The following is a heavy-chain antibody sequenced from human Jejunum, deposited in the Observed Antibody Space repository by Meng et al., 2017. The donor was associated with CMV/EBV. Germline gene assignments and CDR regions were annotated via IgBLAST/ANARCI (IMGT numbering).Heavy chain of an antibody. CDR1: GGSFTTYP. CDR3: AKGYGNSFEY. V-gene: IGHV4-4*07. J-gene: IGHJ4*02. CDR2: IITSGST. Sequence: HAQRQRSGPGLGKLSAPLSLACTVSGGSFTTYPWSWYRQRAGKGLEWIGRIITSGSTHYNPSLRSRVIMSVDTSKNQFFLKLRSVTAADTAVYFCAKGYGNSFEYWGQGSLVTVSS. D-gene: IGHD3-16*01.